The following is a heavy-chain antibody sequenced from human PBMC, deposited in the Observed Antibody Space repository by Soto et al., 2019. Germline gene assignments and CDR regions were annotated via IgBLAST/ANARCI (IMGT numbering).Heavy chain of an antibody. Sequence: PSGTLSLTCAVYGGSFSGYYWSWIRQPPGKGLEWIGEINHSGSTNYNPSLKSRVTISVDASKNQFSLKLSSVTAADTAVYYCARWDFWSGYYIDYWGQGTLVTVSS. CDR3: ARWDFWSGYYIDY. J-gene: IGHJ4*02. CDR1: GGSFSGYY. D-gene: IGHD3-3*01. CDR2: INHSGST. V-gene: IGHV4-34*01.